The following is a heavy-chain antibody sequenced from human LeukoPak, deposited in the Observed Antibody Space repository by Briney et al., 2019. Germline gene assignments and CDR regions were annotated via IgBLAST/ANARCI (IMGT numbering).Heavy chain of an antibody. CDR2: IGTNSDYM. V-gene: IGHV3-21*01. CDR1: GFTFNTYS. J-gene: IGHJ4*02. D-gene: IGHD3-10*01. CDR3: ARVGASGTTPPFYFDN. Sequence: PGGSLRLSCAASGFTFNTYSMNWVRQAPGKGLEWVSSIGTNSDYMFYADSVKGRFTISRDNAKNSLYLQMNGLRAEDTAVYYCARVGASGTTPPFYFDNCGQGTLVTVSS.